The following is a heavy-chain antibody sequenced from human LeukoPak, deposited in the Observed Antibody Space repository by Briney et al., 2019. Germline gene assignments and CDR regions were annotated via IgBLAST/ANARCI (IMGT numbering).Heavy chain of an antibody. CDR1: GFTFSSYG. Sequence: GGSLRLSCAASGFTFSSYGIHWVRQAPAKGLEWVAVISYDGTNKYYADSLKGRFTISRDNSKNMLYLQMNSLRAEDTAVYYCARDSGNTALDYWGQGNLVTVSS. J-gene: IGHJ4*02. CDR3: ARDSGNTALDY. CDR2: ISYDGTNK. V-gene: IGHV3-30*03. D-gene: IGHD1-26*01.